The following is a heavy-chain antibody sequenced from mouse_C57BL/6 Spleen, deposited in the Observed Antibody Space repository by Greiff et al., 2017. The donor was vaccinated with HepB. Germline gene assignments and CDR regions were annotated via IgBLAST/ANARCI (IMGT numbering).Heavy chain of an antibody. D-gene: IGHD2-4*01. J-gene: IGHJ1*03. CDR3: VRQDDYHGYFDV. Sequence: EVKLVESGGGLVQPKGSLKLSCAASGFSFNTYAMNWVRQAPGKGLEWVARIRSKSNNYATYYADSVKDRFTISRDDSESMLYLQMNNLKTEDTAMYYCVRQDDYHGYFDVWGTGTTVTVSS. V-gene: IGHV10-1*01. CDR2: IRSKSNNYAT. CDR1: GFSFNTYA.